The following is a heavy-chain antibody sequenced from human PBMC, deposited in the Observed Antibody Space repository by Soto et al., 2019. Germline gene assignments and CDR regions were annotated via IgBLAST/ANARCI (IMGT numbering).Heavy chain of an antibody. CDR1: GYTFTRYY. J-gene: IGHJ4*02. Sequence: QVQLVQSGAELKKPGASVKVSCQASGYTFTRYYIDWVRQAPGQGLEWMGSINPNAGSATYAQKFRGRLSMTTDTSTSTVYIELSSLRSDYTAVYYCARGYGGVVVYCDHWGQGTLVTVSS. CDR2: INPNAGSA. CDR3: ARGYGGVVVYCDH. V-gene: IGHV1-46*01. D-gene: IGHD3-16*02.